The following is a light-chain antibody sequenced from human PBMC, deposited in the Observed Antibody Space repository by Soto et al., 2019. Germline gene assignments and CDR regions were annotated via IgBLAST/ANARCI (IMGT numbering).Light chain of an antibody. CDR1: QSISGA. CDR3: QQYSEWPPST. Sequence: EIVMTQSPATLSVSPGERATLSCRASQSISGALAWYQQIPDQAPRLLIYGASIKATGIPDRFSGSESGTEFTLTISGLQSEDFAVSYCQQYSEWPPSTLGPGTRVDLK. J-gene: IGKJ3*01. CDR2: GAS. V-gene: IGKV3-15*01.